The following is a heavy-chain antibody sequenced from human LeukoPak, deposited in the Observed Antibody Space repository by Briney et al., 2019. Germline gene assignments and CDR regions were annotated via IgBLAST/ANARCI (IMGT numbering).Heavy chain of an antibody. Sequence: GASVKVSCKASGGTFSSYAISWVRQAPGQGLEWMGGIIPIFGTANYAQKFQGRVTITTDESTSTAYMELSSLRSEDTAVYYCARVVVPAAIVPAGYYYYMDVWGKGTTVTVSS. V-gene: IGHV1-69*05. D-gene: IGHD2-2*01. CDR1: GGTFSSYA. CDR3: ARVVVPAAIVPAGYYYYMDV. CDR2: IIPIFGTA. J-gene: IGHJ6*03.